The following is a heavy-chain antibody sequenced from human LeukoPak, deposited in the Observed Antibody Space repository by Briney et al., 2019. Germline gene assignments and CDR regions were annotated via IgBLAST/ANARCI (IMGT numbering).Heavy chain of an antibody. J-gene: IGHJ6*03. CDR2: ISGSSGTT. CDR1: GFTFSSYA. V-gene: IGHV3-23*01. Sequence: GGSLRLSCAASGFTFSSYAMSWVRQAPGKGLEWVSAISGSSGTTYYADSVKGRFTLSRDSAKNTLYLQMNSLRAEDTAVYYCARHAGATVAYYYYYMDVWGKGTTVTISS. D-gene: IGHD1-26*01. CDR3: ARHAGATVAYYYYYMDV.